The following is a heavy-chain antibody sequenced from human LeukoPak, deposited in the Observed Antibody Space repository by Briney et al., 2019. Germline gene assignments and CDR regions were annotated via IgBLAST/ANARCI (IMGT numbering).Heavy chain of an antibody. CDR1: GFTFSNAW. CDR2: IKSNTDGGTT. CDR3: TTGDMVRGVIDNYYFDY. Sequence: GGSLRLSCAASGFTFSNAWMSWVRQAPGKGLEWVGRIKSNTDGGTTDYAAPVKGRFTISRDDSKNTLYLQMNSLKTEDTAVYYCTTGDMVRGVIDNYYFDYWGQGTLVTVSS. V-gene: IGHV3-15*01. D-gene: IGHD3-10*01. J-gene: IGHJ4*02.